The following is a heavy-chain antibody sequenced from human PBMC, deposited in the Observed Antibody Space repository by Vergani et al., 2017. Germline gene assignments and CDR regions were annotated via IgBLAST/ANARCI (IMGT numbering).Heavy chain of an antibody. CDR1: GFTFSSYW. J-gene: IGHJ3*01. CDR3: ARDMAVGSDAFDL. V-gene: IGHV3-74*01. Sequence: EVQLVESGGGLVQPGGSLRLSCEASGFTFSSYWMHWVRQAPGKGLVWVSRINSEESSTSYADSVKGRFSISRDNAKSTLYLQMNSLRVEDTAVYYCARDMAVGSDAFDLWGQETMVSVSS. CDR2: INSEESST. D-gene: IGHD1-26*01.